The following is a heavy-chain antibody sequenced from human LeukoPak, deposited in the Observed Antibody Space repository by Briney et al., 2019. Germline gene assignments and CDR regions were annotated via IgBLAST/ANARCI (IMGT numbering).Heavy chain of an antibody. CDR2: TSYDGRNK. D-gene: IGHD5-18*01. CDR1: GFTFRSSA. Sequence: GGSLRLSCAASGFTFRSSAMHWVRQAPGKGLEWVAVTSYDGRNKYYADSAKGRFTISRDNSKNTLYLQMNSLRPEDMAVYYCARDGYGLDTPMVSTNFDYWGQGTLVTVSS. V-gene: IGHV3-30*04. CDR3: ARDGYGLDTPMVSTNFDY. J-gene: IGHJ4*02.